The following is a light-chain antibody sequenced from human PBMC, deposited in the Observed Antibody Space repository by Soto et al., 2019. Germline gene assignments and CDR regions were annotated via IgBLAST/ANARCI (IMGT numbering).Light chain of an antibody. CDR1: RSDIGNYNS. V-gene: IGLV2-8*01. CDR2: EVN. CDR3: SSFASSDKLI. J-gene: IGLJ2*01. Sequence: QSVLTQPPSASGSPGQSVTISCTGTRSDIGNYNSVSWYQQHPGKAPKLIIYEVNKRPSGVPDRFSASKSGSTASLTVSAIQAEDEADYYCSSFASSDKLIFGGGTKLTVL.